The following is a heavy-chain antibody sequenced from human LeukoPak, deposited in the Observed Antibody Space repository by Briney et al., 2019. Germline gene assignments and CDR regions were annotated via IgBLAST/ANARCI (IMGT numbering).Heavy chain of an antibody. CDR2: IYYSGNT. CDR1: GGSISSSSYY. V-gene: IGHV4-39*07. J-gene: IGHJ5*02. Sequence: SETLSLTCTVSGGSISSSSYYWGWIRQPPGKGLEWIGSIYYSGNTYYNPSLKSRVTISLDTSKNQFSLKLSSVTAADTAVYYCARRRGGTLFDWFDPWGQGTLVTVSS. CDR3: ARRRGGTLFDWFDP. D-gene: IGHD3-3*01.